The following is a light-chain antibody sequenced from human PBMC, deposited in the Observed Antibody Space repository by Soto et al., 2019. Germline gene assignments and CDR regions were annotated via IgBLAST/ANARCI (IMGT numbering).Light chain of an antibody. Sequence: QSVLTQPPSVSAAPGQTVTVSCSGSSSNIGHAFVSWYQQFPGTAPKLVISDNDKRPSGIPDRFSGSKSGTSATLGITGLQSGDEADYYCASWDNRLSTYVFGSGTKLTVL. J-gene: IGLJ1*01. CDR2: DND. V-gene: IGLV1-51*01. CDR3: ASWDNRLSTYV. CDR1: SSNIGHAF.